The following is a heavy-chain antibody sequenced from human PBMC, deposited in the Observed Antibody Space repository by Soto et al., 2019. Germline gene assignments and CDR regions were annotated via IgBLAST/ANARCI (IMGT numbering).Heavy chain of an antibody. CDR2: ISAYNGNT. D-gene: IGHD6-19*01. V-gene: IGHV1-18*01. J-gene: IGHJ3*02. CDR1: GYTFTSYG. CDR3: ARNTSGWYGRSAFAI. Sequence: QVQLVQSGAEVKKPGASVKVSCKASGYTFTSYGISWVRQAPGQGLEWMGWISAYNGNTNYAQKLQGRVTMTTDTPTSTAYRELRSLRSDDKAVYYCARNTSGWYGRSAFAIWGQGTMVTVSS.